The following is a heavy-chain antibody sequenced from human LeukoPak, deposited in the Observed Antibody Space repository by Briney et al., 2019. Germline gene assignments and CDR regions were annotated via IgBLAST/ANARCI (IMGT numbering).Heavy chain of an antibody. CDR2: ISAGNGNT. D-gene: IGHD6-13*01. J-gene: IGHJ4*02. Sequence: ASVKVSCKASGCTFTSYVIHWVRQAPGQRPEWMGWISAGNGNTKYSQKFQGRVTITRDTSASTAYMELSSLRSEDTAVYYCARDFSSSWYVFGYWGQGILVTVSS. CDR1: GCTFTSYV. CDR3: ARDFSSSWYVFGY. V-gene: IGHV1-3*01.